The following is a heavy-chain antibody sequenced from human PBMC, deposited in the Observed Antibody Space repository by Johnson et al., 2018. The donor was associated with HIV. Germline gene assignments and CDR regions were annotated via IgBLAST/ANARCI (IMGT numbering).Heavy chain of an antibody. CDR2: INTKTDGETT. V-gene: IGHV3-15*01. J-gene: IGHJ3*02. CDR3: TTAFQIMVTTGAFDI. Sequence: EQLVESGGGLLKPGGSLRLSCAASGFTFINAWMNWVRQAPGKGLEWVGRINTKTDGETTDYAAAVKGRFTISRDDSKNTVYLQMNSLKTEDTAVYYCTTAFQIMVTTGAFDIWGQGTMVTVSS. D-gene: IGHD4-17*01. CDR1: GFTFINAW.